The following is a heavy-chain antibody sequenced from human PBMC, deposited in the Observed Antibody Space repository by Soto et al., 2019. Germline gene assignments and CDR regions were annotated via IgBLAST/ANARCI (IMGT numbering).Heavy chain of an antibody. CDR1: GGSISTYY. CDR3: ARLDHFYYGMDV. CDR2: IYYSGTT. D-gene: IGHD2-2*03. Sequence: SETLSLTCTLSGGSISTYYWSWIRQPPGTGLEWIGYIYYSGTTDYNPSLKSRLTISVDTSKNQFSLKLSSVTAADTAVYYCARLDHFYYGMDVWGQGTTVTVSS. J-gene: IGHJ6*02. V-gene: IGHV4-59*08.